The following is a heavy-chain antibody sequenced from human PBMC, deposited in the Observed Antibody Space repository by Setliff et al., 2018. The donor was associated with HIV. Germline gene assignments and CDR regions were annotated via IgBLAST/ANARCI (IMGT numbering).Heavy chain of an antibody. Sequence: TSETLSLTCAVSGGSISSRNWWSWVRQPPGKGLEWIGEIYHTGSTNYSPSLKSRVTISVDKSKNQFSLRLNSVTAADTAVYYCARVQYHYVNNGDSYYFTHWGHGTLVTVSS. D-gene: IGHD3-10*02. CDR1: GGSISSRNW. CDR3: ARVQYHYVNNGDSYYFTH. CDR2: IYHTGST. V-gene: IGHV4-4*02. J-gene: IGHJ4*01.